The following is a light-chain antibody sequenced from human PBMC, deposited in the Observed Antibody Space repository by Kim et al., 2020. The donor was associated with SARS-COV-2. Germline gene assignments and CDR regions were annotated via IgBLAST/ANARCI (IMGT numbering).Light chain of an antibody. CDR2: KAS. CDR1: LSRLSSDGYPY. Sequence: PASISCRSSLSRLSSDGYPYLIWFHQRPGQSPRRLIHKASNRDSGVPDRFSANGSGTDFTLTISRVEADDVGVYYCMQGAHWPPTFGQGTKVDIK. J-gene: IGKJ1*01. V-gene: IGKV2-30*01. CDR3: MQGAHWPPT.